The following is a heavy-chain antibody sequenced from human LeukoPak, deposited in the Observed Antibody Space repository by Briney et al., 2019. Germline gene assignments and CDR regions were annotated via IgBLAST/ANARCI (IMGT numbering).Heavy chain of an antibody. V-gene: IGHV3-7*01. CDR1: GFTFSSYW. CDR2: IKQDGSEK. CDR3: ARVHSIWFGEFPGAFDI. J-gene: IGHJ3*02. Sequence: GGSLRLSCAASGFTFSSYWMSWVRQAPGKGLEWVANIKQDGSEKYYVDSVKGRFTISRDNAKNSLYLQMNSLRAEDTAVYYCARVHSIWFGEFPGAFDIWGQGTMVTVSS. D-gene: IGHD3-10*01.